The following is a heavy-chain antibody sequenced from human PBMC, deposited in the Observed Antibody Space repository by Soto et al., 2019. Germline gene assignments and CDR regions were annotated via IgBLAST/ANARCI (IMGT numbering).Heavy chain of an antibody. CDR2: MNPNSGNT. CDR1: GYTFTSYD. V-gene: IGHV1-8*01. J-gene: IGHJ6*02. CDR3: ATGNSSSWGYYYYGMDV. D-gene: IGHD6-13*01. Sequence: ASVKVSCKASGYTFTSYDINWVRQATGQGLEWMGWMNPNSGNTGYAQKFRGRVTMTRNTSISTAYMELSSLRSEDTAVYYCATGNSSSWGYYYYGMDVWGQGTTVTVSS.